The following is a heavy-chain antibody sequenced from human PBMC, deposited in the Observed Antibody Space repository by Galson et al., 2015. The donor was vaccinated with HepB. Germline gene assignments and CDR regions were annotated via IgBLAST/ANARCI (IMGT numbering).Heavy chain of an antibody. CDR3: ARLISGSYYAGFDY. V-gene: IGHV1-3*01. D-gene: IGHD3-10*01. J-gene: IGHJ4*02. CDR2: INAGNGNT. CDR1: GYTFTSYA. Sequence: SVKVSCKASGYTFTSYAMHWVRQAPGQRLEWMGWINAGNGNTKYSQKFQGRVTITRDTSASTAYMELSSLRSEDTAVYYCARLISGSYYAGFDYWGQGTLVTVSS.